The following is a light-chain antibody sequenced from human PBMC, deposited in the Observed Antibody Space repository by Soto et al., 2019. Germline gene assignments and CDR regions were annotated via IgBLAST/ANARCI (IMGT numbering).Light chain of an antibody. V-gene: IGKV4-1*01. CDR3: QQYQAIPFT. J-gene: IGKJ3*01. CDR2: WAS. Sequence: IVVTQSPDSLAVSLGERATINCKSSQSVFDSFNRKTHLAWYQQRPGQPPKLLIYWASTRESGVPDRFGGSGSTTDFTLTINSLQPEDVAVYYCQQYQAIPFTFGPGTKVDIK. CDR1: QSVFDSFNRKTH.